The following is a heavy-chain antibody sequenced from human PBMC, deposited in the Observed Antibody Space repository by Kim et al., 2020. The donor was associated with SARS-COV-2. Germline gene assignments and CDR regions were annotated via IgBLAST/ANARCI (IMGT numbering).Heavy chain of an antibody. V-gene: IGHV1-69*04. CDR3: ARGGGSRVDY. CDR2: IA. J-gene: IGHJ4*02. D-gene: IGHD1-26*01. Sequence: IANYGQRFQARVTMPADKSTSTAYMELSSRRSEDTAVYYCARGGGSRVDYWGQGTLVTVSS.